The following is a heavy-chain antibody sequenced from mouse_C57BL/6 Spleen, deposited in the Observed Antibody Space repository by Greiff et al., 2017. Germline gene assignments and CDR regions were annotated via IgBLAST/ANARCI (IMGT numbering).Heavy chain of an antibody. CDR2: IDPSDSYT. D-gene: IGHD2-4*01. Sequence: QVQLQQPGAELVKPGASVKLSCKASGYTFTSYWMQWVKQRPGQGLEWIGEIDPSDSYTNYNQKFKGKATLTVDTSSSTAYMQLSSLTSEDSAVYYCARKKDCDYDGEAMDYWGQGTSVTVSS. J-gene: IGHJ4*01. CDR1: GYTFTSYW. CDR3: ARKKDCDYDGEAMDY. V-gene: IGHV1-50*01.